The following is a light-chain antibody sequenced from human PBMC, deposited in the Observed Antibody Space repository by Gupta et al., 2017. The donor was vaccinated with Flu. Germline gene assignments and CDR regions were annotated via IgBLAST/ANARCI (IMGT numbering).Light chain of an antibody. CDR3: QTWGTGATVV. J-gene: IGLJ2*01. Sequence: QLVLTQSPSASASLGASVKLTCTLSSGHSSYAIAWHQQQPEKGPRYLMKLNSDGSHSKGDGIPDRFSGSRSGAERYLTISSLQSEDEAYYYCQTWGTGATVVFGGGTKMTVL. CDR2: LNSDGSH. CDR1: SGHSSYA. V-gene: IGLV4-69*01.